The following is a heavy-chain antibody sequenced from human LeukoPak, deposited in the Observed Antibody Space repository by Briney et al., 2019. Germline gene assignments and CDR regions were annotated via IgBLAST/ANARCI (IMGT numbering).Heavy chain of an antibody. V-gene: IGHV1-8*03. CDR1: GYTFTSYD. J-gene: IGHJ4*02. Sequence: ASVKVSCKASGYTFTSYDINWVRQATGQGLEWMGWMSPNSGNTGYAQKFQGRVTITRNTSISTAYMELSSLRSEDTAVYYCARVGRYDYVWGSYRYLDYWGQGTLVTVSS. CDR2: MSPNSGNT. D-gene: IGHD3-16*02. CDR3: ARVGRYDYVWGSYRYLDY.